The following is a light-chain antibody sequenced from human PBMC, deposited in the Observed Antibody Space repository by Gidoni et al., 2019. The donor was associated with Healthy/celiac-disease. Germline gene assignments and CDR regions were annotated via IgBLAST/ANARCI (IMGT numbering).Light chain of an antibody. CDR1: QGIKND. Sequence: AIQMTQSPSSLSASVGDRVTITCRASQGIKNDLGWYQQKPGKDPKLLIYAASSLQSGVPSRFSGSGSGTDFTLTISSLQPEDFATYYCLQDYNYPRTFGQGTKVEIK. CDR2: AAS. CDR3: LQDYNYPRT. V-gene: IGKV1-6*01. J-gene: IGKJ1*01.